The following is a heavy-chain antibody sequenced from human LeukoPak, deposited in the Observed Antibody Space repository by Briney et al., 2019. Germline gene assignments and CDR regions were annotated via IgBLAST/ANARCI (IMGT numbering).Heavy chain of an antibody. CDR3: ASSYSSGWYYDY. CDR2: IYSAGST. D-gene: IGHD6-19*01. Sequence: GGSLRLSCAASGFTVSSNYMSWVRQAPGKGLEWVSIIYSAGSTYYADSVKGRFTISRDNSKNTLYLQMNSLRAEDTAVYYCASSYSSGWYYDYWGQGTLVTVSS. V-gene: IGHV3-66*01. J-gene: IGHJ4*02. CDR1: GFTVSSNY.